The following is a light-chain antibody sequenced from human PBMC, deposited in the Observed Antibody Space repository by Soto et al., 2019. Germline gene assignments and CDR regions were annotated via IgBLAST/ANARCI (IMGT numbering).Light chain of an antibody. CDR3: MQALQTLRG. CDR1: QSLLHSNGYNY. V-gene: IGKV2-28*01. J-gene: IGKJ4*01. CDR2: LGS. Sequence: DIVMTPSPHSLPVTPGEPASISCRSSQSLLHSNGYNYLDWYLQKPGQSPQLLIYLGSNRASGVPDRFSGSGSGTEFTLKISRVEAEDVGVYYCMQALQTLRGVGGGTKVEIK.